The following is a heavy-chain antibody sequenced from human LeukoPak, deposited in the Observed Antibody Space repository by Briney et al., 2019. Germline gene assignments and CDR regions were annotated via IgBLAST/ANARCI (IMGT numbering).Heavy chain of an antibody. CDR3: ARHVRPRYSSVWPSDS. D-gene: IGHD6-19*01. CDR1: GFIFSNYW. J-gene: IGHJ5*02. V-gene: IGHV3-74*01. Sequence: GGSLRLSCAASGFIFSNYWMHWVRQAPGKGLVWVSRINSDGSSTTYADSVEGRFTISADKSTSTAFLRWSSLRASDNAMYFCARHVRPRYSSVWPSDSWGQGTLVTVSS. CDR2: INSDGSST.